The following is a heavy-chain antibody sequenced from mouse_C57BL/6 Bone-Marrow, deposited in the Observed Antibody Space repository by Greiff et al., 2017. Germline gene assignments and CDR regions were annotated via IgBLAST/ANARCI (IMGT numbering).Heavy chain of an antibody. CDR3: AKGIYYGILYYFDY. D-gene: IGHD2-1*01. CDR1: GYSFTDYN. J-gene: IGHJ2*01. V-gene: IGHV1-39*01. Sequence: VQLQQSGPELVKPGASVKISCKASGYSFTDYNMNWVKQSNGKSLEWIGVINPNYGPTSYNQKVKGKATLTVDQSSSTAYMQLNSLTSEDSAVYYCAKGIYYGILYYFDYWGQGTTLTVSS. CDR2: INPNYGPT.